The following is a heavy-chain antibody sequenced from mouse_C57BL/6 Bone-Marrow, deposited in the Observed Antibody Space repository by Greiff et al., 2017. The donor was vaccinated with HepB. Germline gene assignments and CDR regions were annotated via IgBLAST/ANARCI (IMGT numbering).Heavy chain of an antibody. D-gene: IGHD1-1*01. J-gene: IGHJ2*01. CDR1: GFTFSSYA. CDR2: ISDGGSYT. Sequence: EVQLVESGGGLVKPGGSLKLSCAASGFTFSSYAMSWVRQTPEKRLEWVATISDGGSYTYYPDNVKGRFTISRDNAKNNLYLQMSHLKSEDTAMYYCARDRRDYYGSTYYFDYWGQGTTLTVSS. CDR3: ARDRRDYYGSTYYFDY. V-gene: IGHV5-4*01.